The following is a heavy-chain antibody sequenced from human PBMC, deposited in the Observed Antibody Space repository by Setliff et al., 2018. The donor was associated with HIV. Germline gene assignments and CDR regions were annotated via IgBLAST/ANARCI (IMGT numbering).Heavy chain of an antibody. V-gene: IGHV4-59*08. Sequence: SETLSLTCTVSGGSISSYYWTWLRQFPGKGLEWIGFIFYTGSTTYNPSLNSRVTISVDTSKNQFSLKVTSVTAADTAVYCCGRQVPVPGVAVTPIDYWGQGTLGTAPQ. CDR2: IFYTGST. D-gene: IGHD3-22*01. CDR1: GGSISSYY. J-gene: IGHJ4*02. CDR3: GRQVPVPGVAVTPIDY.